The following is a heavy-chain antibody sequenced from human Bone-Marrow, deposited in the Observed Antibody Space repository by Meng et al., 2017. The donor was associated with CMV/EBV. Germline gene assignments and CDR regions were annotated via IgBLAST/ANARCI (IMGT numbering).Heavy chain of an antibody. CDR3: ARERERVYCSSTSCYTTYYYYYGMDV. V-gene: IGHV1-18*01. CDR1: GYTFTTYD. J-gene: IGHJ6*02. D-gene: IGHD2-2*02. Sequence: ASVKVSCKASGYTFTTYDINWVRQATGQGLEWMGWISAYNGNTNYAQKLQGRVTMTTDTSTSTAYMELRSLRSDDTAVYYCARERERVYCSSTSCYTTYYYYYGMDVWGQGTTVTISS. CDR2: ISAYNGNT.